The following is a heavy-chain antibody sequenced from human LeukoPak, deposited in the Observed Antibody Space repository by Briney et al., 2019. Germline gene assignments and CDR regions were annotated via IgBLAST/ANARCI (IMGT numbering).Heavy chain of an antibody. CDR1: GGSVSSSSSY. CDR3: ARQTDSSTWSQGRFYFDY. CDR2: RYFSGAT. D-gene: IGHD6-13*01. Sequence: SETLSLTCTVSGGSVSSSSSYRGWIRQPPGKGLEWIGCRYFSGATYYNPSRKSRVTISVDMSKNQFSLNLTSVTAADTALYKCARQTDSSTWSQGRFYFDYWGRGTLVTVSS. J-gene: IGHJ4*02. V-gene: IGHV4-39*01.